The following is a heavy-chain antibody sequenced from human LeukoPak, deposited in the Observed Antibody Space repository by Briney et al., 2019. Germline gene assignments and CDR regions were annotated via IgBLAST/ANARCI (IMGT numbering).Heavy chain of an antibody. Sequence: SETLSLTCTVSGGSISSSSDYWGWIRQPPGKGLEWIGSIYYSGSTYYNPSLKSRVTISVDTSKNQFSLKLSSVTAADTAVYYCAREVIWSGYYVDYWGQGTLVTVSS. D-gene: IGHD3-3*01. CDR2: IYYSGST. CDR1: GGSISSSSDY. J-gene: IGHJ4*02. CDR3: AREVIWSGYYVDY. V-gene: IGHV4-39*07.